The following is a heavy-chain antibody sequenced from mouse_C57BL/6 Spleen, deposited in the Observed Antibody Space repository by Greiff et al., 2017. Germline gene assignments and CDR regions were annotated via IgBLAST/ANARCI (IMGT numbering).Heavy chain of an antibody. CDR3: ARTSSHFDY. J-gene: IGHJ2*01. D-gene: IGHD1-1*01. Sequence: EVQLVESGGGLVQPGGSLSLSCAASGFTFTDYYMSWVRQPPGKALEWLGFIRNKANGYTTEYSASVKGRFTISRDNSQSILYLQMNALRAEDSATYYCARTSSHFDYWGQGTTLTVSS. CDR1: GFTFTDYY. V-gene: IGHV7-3*01. CDR2: IRNKANGYTT.